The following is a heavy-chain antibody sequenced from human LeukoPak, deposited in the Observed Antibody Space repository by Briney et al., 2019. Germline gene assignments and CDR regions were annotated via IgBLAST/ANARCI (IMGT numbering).Heavy chain of an antibody. Sequence: ASVKVSCKASGYTFTGYYMHWVRQAPGQGLEWMGWTNPNSGGTNYAQKFQGRVTMTRDTSISTAYMELSRLRSDDTAVYYCARRTYSSSSPDYWGQGTLVTVSS. CDR1: GYTFTGYY. J-gene: IGHJ4*02. D-gene: IGHD6-6*01. V-gene: IGHV1-2*02. CDR2: TNPNSGGT. CDR3: ARRTYSSSSPDY.